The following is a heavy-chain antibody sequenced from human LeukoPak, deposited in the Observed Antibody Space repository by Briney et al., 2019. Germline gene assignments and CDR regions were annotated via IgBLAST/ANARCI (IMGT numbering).Heavy chain of an antibody. J-gene: IGHJ4*02. CDR1: GFTFSSYG. D-gene: IGHD6-13*01. Sequence: GGSLRLSCAASGFTFSSYGMHWVRQAPGKGLEWVAVISYDGSNKYYADSVKGRFTISRDNAQNSLYLQMNNLRAEDTAVYYCARDGVAAGIYFDYWGQETLVTVSS. V-gene: IGHV3-30*03. CDR2: ISYDGSNK. CDR3: ARDGVAAGIYFDY.